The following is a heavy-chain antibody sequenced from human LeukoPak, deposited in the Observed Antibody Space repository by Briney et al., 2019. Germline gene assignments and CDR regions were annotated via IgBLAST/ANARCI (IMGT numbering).Heavy chain of an antibody. CDR2: ISWDGGRT. D-gene: IGHD5-18*01. CDR3: ARDKGRGYSYGQDY. CDR1: GFTFDDYA. Sequence: GGSLRLSCAASGFTFDDYAMHWVRQTPGKGLEWVSLISWDGGRTYYADSVKGRFIISRDNSKNSLYVQMNSLRTEDTALYYCARDKGRGYSYGQDYWGQGTLVIVSS. V-gene: IGHV3-43*02. J-gene: IGHJ4*02.